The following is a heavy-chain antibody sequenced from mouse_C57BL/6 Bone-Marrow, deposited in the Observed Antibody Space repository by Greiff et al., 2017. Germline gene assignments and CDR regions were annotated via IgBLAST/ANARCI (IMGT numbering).Heavy chain of an antibody. V-gene: IGHV1-69*01. D-gene: IGHD2-3*01. CDR1: GYTFTSYW. J-gene: IGHJ3*01. CDR2: IDPSDSYT. Sequence: QVQLQQPGAELVMPGASVKLSCKASGYTFTSYWMHWVKQRPGQGLEWIGEIDPSDSYTNYNQKCKGKSTFPVDKSSSTAYMQLSSLTSEDSAVYYCAKGLLSPFAYWGQGTLVTVSA. CDR3: AKGLLSPFAY.